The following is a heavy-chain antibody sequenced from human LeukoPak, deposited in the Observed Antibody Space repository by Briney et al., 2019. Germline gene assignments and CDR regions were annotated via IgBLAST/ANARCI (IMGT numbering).Heavy chain of an antibody. CDR2: IYPVDSDT. D-gene: IGHD6-6*01. J-gene: IGHJ4*02. V-gene: IGHV5-51*01. CDR1: GDSFAIYW. CDR3: ARVRRRIAVRPEFFDY. Sequence: GESLKISCKGSGDSFAIYWLGWVRQKPGKGLEWMGIIYPVDSDTRYSPSFQGQVTISADKSISTAFLQWNSLKASDTAIYYCARVRRRIAVRPEFFDYWGQGTLVTVS.